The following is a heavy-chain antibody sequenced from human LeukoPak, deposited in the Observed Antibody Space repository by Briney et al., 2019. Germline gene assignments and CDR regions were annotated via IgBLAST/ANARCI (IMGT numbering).Heavy chain of an antibody. CDR2: INHSGST. V-gene: IGHV4-34*01. J-gene: IGHJ6*02. CDR3: ARGTDSSGHCYYYGMDV. Sequence: SETLSLTCAVYGGSFSGYYWSWLRQPPGKGLEWIGEINHSGSTNYNPSLKSRVTISVDTSKNQFSLKLSSVTAADTAVYYCARGTDSSGHCYYYGMDVWGQGTTVTVSS. CDR1: GGSFSGYY. D-gene: IGHD3-22*01.